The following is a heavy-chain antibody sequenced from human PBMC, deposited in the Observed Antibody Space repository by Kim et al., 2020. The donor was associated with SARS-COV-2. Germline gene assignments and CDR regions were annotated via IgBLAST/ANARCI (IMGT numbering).Heavy chain of an antibody. Sequence: GGSLRLSCAASGFTFDDYAMHWVRQAPGKGLEWVSGISWNSGSIGYADSVKGRFTISRDNAKNSLYLQMNSLRAEDTALYYCAKDRGQAAALDYWGQGTL. CDR1: GFTFDDYA. J-gene: IGHJ4*02. D-gene: IGHD6-13*01. CDR3: AKDRGQAAALDY. V-gene: IGHV3-9*01. CDR2: ISWNSGSI.